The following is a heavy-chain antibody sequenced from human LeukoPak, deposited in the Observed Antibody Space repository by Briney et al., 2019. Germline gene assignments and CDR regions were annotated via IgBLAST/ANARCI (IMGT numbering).Heavy chain of an antibody. V-gene: IGHV6-1*01. Sequence: SQSLSLTRAISGDSVSSDSVTWNWVRQSPSRGLEWLGRTYYRATWYNDYAVSVRGRLTVNPDTSKNQFSLHLTSVPPEDTAVYYCARRLTQYDCFDPWGQGILVTVSS. CDR3: ARRLTQYDCFDP. CDR2: TYYRATWYN. J-gene: IGHJ5*02. D-gene: IGHD2-2*01. CDR1: GDSVSSDSVT.